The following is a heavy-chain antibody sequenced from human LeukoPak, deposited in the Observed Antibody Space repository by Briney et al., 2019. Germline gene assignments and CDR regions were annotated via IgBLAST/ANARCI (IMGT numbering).Heavy chain of an antibody. V-gene: IGHV3-73*01. J-gene: IGHJ4*02. CDR1: GFTFSGSA. D-gene: IGHD6-13*01. CDR3: TRRGTYNSSWYMD. CDR2: IRSKANSYAT. Sequence: GGSLRLSCAASGFTFSGSAMHWVRQASGKGLEWVGRIRSKANSYATAYAASVKGRFTIPRDDSKNTAYLQMNSLKTEDTAVYYCTRRGTYNSSWYMDWGQGTLVTVSS.